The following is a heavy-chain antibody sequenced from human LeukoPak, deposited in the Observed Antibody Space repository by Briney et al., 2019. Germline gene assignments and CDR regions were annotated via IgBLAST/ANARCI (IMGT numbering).Heavy chain of an antibody. CDR3: AKDMGYSSSCFDY. CDR1: GFTFSSYG. Sequence: GRSLRLSCAASGFTFSSYGMHWVRQAPGKGLEWVAVISYDGSNKYYADSVKGRFTISRDNSKNTLYLQMNSLRAEDTAVYCCAKDMGYSSSCFDYWGQGTLVTVSS. V-gene: IGHV3-30*18. CDR2: ISYDGSNK. D-gene: IGHD6-13*01. J-gene: IGHJ4*02.